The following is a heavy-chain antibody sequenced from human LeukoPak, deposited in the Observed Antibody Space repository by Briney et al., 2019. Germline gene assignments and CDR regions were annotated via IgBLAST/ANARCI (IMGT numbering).Heavy chain of an antibody. D-gene: IGHD5-18*01. J-gene: IGHJ4*02. V-gene: IGHV3-23*01. CDR1: GFTFSSYA. CDR2: ISGSGGST. CDR3: VIDGFLQRWFFDY. Sequence: GGSLRLSCAASGFTFSSYAMSWVRQAPGKELEWVSAISGSGGSTYYADSVKGRFTISRDNSKNTLYLQMNSLETEDTAVYYCVIDGFLQRWFFDYWGQGTLVTVSS.